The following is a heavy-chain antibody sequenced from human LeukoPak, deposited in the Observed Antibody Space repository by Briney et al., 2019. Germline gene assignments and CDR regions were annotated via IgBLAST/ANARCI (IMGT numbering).Heavy chain of an antibody. CDR1: GFTFSSYA. D-gene: IGHD6-19*01. Sequence: GRSLRLSCAASGFTFSSYAMSWVRQAPGKGLEWVSAISGSGGSTYYADSVKGRFTISRDNSKNTLYLQMNSLRAEDTAVYYCAKAKTSGWLYWYFDLWGRGTLVTVSS. J-gene: IGHJ2*01. CDR3: AKAKTSGWLYWYFDL. V-gene: IGHV3-23*01. CDR2: ISGSGGST.